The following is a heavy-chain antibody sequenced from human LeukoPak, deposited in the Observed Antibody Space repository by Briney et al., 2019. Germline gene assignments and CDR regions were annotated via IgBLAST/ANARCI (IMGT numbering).Heavy chain of an antibody. CDR2: IKPNNGDR. Sequence: GASVKVSCKTSGYTFTGYYLHWVRQAPGQGLEWMGWIKPNNGDRNYAQKFQGRVTMTRDTSISTGYMELSRLRSDDTAVYYCARTTPFDYWGQGTLVTVSS. V-gene: IGHV1-2*02. CDR1: GYTFTGYY. CDR3: ARTTPFDY. J-gene: IGHJ4*02. D-gene: IGHD1-1*01.